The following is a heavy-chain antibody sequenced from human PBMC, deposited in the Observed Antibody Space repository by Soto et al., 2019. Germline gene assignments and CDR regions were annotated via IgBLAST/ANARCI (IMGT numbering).Heavy chain of an antibody. CDR2: IRGSGTYA. D-gene: IGHD6-19*01. CDR1: GFPFSNYA. J-gene: IGHJ4*02. V-gene: IGHV3-23*01. Sequence: EVQLLESGGDLVQPGGSLRLSCAASGFPFSNYAMSWVRQAPGKGLEWVSSIRGSGTYAYYADSVKGRFTISRDNSKNTLSLHMNSLRAEDTALYYCAKDRGALSGWYDFDYWGPGTLVPVSS. CDR3: AKDRGALSGWYDFDY.